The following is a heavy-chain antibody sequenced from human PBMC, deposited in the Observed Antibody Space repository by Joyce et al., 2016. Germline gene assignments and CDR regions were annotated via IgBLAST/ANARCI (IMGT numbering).Heavy chain of an antibody. CDR3: AGDYRDYGGYDI. CDR1: SLTFNNCW. Sequence: EVQLVESGGGLVQPGGSLRLSCTASSLTFNNCWMHWVRQSPGKGQVCVARIGGDGSRTTYADSVKGRFTISRDNAKNTVYLQMSSLRSEDSALYYCAGDYRDYGGYDIWGQGTVVTVSS. CDR2: IGGDGSRT. V-gene: IGHV3-74*01. D-gene: IGHD3-16*01. J-gene: IGHJ3*02.